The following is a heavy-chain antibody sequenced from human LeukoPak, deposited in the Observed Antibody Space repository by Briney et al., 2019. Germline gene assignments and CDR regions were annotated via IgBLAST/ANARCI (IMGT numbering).Heavy chain of an antibody. CDR3: AKDWVITMVRGYYFGY. V-gene: IGHV3-30*02. J-gene: IGHJ4*02. Sequence: GGSLRLSCAASGFTFSSYGMHWVRQAPGKGLEWVAFIRYDGSNKYYADSVKGRFTISRDNSKNTLYLQMNSLRAEDTAVYYCAKDWVITMVRGYYFGYWGQGTLVTVSS. CDR1: GFTFSSYG. CDR2: IRYDGSNK. D-gene: IGHD3-10*01.